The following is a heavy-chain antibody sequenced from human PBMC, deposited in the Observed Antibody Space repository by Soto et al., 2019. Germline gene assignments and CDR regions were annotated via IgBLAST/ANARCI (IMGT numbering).Heavy chain of an antibody. CDR1: GFSFSDVA. V-gene: IGHV3-30*18. Sequence: QVQLVESGGGAVQPGRSLRLSCVATGFSFSDVAMHWVRQAPGKGLEPVAVISCDGSYIPPPPDSVKGRFTISRDNSKNTLYLQMNSLRPEDTAIYSCAKDQGVGGTLGLFDYWGQGILVTVSS. CDR3: AKDQGVGGTLGLFDY. D-gene: IGHD1-26*01. CDR2: ISCDGSY. J-gene: IGHJ4*02.